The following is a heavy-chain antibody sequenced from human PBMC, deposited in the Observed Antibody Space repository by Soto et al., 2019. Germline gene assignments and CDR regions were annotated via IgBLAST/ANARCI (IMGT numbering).Heavy chain of an antibody. CDR2: MSYDGSNE. D-gene: IGHD1-26*01. J-gene: IGHJ4*02. CDR3: AKGGSHNFDY. CDR1: GFTFSHYA. V-gene: IGHV3-30*18. Sequence: QVQLVESGGGVVQPGRSLRLSCAASGFTFSHYAMHWVRQAPGKGLEWVALMSYDGSNEYYADSVKGRFTISRDNSKNPAYLQMNSLGAEDTAVYYCAKGGSHNFDYWGQGTLVTVSS.